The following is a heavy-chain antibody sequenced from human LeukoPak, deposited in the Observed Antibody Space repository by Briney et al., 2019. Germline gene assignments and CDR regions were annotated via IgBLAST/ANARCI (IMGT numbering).Heavy chain of an antibody. CDR1: GYDFATYG. V-gene: IGHV1-3*01. Sequence: ASVKVSCKASGYDFATYGVHWVRQAPGQGLEWMGWINGGNGNTKSSHKFQGRITITRDTSANTAYMEVSSLRSEDTAVYYCARVEVWQNSNWYPGLDYWGQGTLAIVSS. D-gene: IGHD6-13*01. CDR3: ARVEVWQNSNWYPGLDY. J-gene: IGHJ4*02. CDR2: INGGNGNT.